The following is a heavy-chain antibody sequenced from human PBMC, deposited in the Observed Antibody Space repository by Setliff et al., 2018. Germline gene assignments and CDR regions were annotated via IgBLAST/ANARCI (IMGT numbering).Heavy chain of an antibody. CDR3: ARVPRLEWLLPTFDS. Sequence: ASVKVSCKTSGYGFINYGLSWMRQAPGQGLEWVGWISGYNGNTDYAQNLQGRVTMTIDTSTSTAYMELRSLRSDDTAVYYCARVPRLEWLLPTFDSWGQGTLVTVS. CDR1: GYGFINYG. J-gene: IGHJ4*02. D-gene: IGHD3-3*01. V-gene: IGHV1-18*01. CDR2: ISGYNGNT.